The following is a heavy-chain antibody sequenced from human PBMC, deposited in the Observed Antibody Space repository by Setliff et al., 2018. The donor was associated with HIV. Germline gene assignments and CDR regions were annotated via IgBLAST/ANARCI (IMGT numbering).Heavy chain of an antibody. CDR2: IYISGST. CDR3: TRRFEKWLAFDY. D-gene: IGHD6-19*01. CDR1: GGSISGRY. V-gene: IGHV4-4*07. J-gene: IGHJ4*02. Sequence: SETLSLTCTVSGGSISGRYWNWIRQPAGGGLEWIGRIYISGSTNYNPSLKSRVTMSIDTSTNQFSLSLASVTAADTAVYYCTRRFEKWLAFDYWGQGTLVTVSS.